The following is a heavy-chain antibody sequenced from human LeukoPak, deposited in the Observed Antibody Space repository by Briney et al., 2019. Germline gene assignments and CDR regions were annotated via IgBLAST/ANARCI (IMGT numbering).Heavy chain of an antibody. CDR2: ISAYNGNT. J-gene: IGHJ6*02. D-gene: IGHD5-12*01. Sequence: ASVKVSCKASGYTFTSYGISWVRQAPGQGLEWMGWISAYNGNTNYAQKLQGRVTMTTDTSTSTAYMELRSLRSDDTAVYYCARDDGGYERSPGYYYGMDVWSQGTTVTVSS. CDR1: GYTFTSYG. CDR3: ARDDGGYERSPGYYYGMDV. V-gene: IGHV1-18*01.